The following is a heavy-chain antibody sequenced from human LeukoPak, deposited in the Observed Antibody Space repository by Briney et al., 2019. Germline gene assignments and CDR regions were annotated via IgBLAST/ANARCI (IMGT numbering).Heavy chain of an antibody. CDR1: GGTFSSYA. CDR3: ARSHYYGSGSHDAFDI. D-gene: IGHD3-10*01. CDR2: IIPIFGTA. V-gene: IGHV1-69*06. Sequence: SVKVSCKASGGTFSSYAISWVRQAPGQGLEWMGGIIPIFGTANYAQKFQGRVTITADKSTSTAYMELSSLRSEDTAVYYCARSHYYGSGSHDAFDIWGQGTTVTVSS. J-gene: IGHJ3*02.